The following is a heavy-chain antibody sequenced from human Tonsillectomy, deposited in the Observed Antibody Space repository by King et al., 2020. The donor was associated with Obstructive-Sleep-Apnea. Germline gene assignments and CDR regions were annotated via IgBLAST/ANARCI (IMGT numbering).Heavy chain of an antibody. V-gene: IGHV1-2*02. Sequence: QLVQSGAEVKKPGASVKVSCKASGYTFSDYFMHWVRQAPGQGLEWMGWINPNSGGTNSAQKFQGRVTMTRDTSISTAYMELSRLRSDDTAVYYCARPHCSGTTCYFKALSAATQDYLDYWGQGTLVTVSS. CDR1: GYTFSDYF. J-gene: IGHJ4*02. CDR3: ARPHCSGTTCYFKALSAATQDYLDY. CDR2: INPNSGGT. D-gene: IGHD2-2*01.